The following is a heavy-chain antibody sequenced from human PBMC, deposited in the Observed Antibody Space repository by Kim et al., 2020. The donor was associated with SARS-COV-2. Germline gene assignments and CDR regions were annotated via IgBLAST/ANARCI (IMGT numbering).Heavy chain of an antibody. D-gene: IGHD6-25*01. CDR3: ARGGISGLTAVDWFGP. J-gene: IGHJ5*02. V-gene: IGHV4-4*02. CDR1: GVSIRQNW. Sequence: SETLSLICTVSGVSIRQNWWSWVRQSPGKGLDWIGDIYHTGTTNYNPSLATRVTMSADTSRNQFSLKLIFMTLADTAMYYCARGGISGLTAVDWFGPWGQRTVV. CDR2: IYHTGTT.